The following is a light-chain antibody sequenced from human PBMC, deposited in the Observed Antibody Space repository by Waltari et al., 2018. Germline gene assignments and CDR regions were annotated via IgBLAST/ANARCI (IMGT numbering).Light chain of an antibody. J-gene: IGKJ1*01. V-gene: IGKV3-20*01. CDR3: QNYERLPVT. CDR2: GAS. Sequence: EIVLTQSPGTLSLSPGERATLSCRASQSIGRTLTWYQQKPGQSPRLLMYGASIRAGIPDRFSGSGSGTDFILTITRLEPEDFAVYYCQNYERLPVTFGQGTKVEIK. CDR1: QSIGRT.